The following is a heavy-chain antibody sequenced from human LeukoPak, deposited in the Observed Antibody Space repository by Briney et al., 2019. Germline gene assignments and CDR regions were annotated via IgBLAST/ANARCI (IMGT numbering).Heavy chain of an antibody. Sequence: GGPLRLSCAASGFTFSDYYMSWIRQAPGKGLEWVSYISSSGGTIYYADSVKGRFTISGDNAKNSLYLQMNSLRAEDTAVYYCARGVYYYYYMDVWGKGTTVTVSS. J-gene: IGHJ6*03. CDR3: ARGVYYYYYMDV. D-gene: IGHD6-13*01. CDR1: GFTFSDYY. CDR2: ISSSGGTI. V-gene: IGHV3-11*01.